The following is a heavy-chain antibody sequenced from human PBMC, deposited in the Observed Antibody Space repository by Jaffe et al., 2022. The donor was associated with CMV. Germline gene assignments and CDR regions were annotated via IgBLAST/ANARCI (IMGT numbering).Heavy chain of an antibody. Sequence: QVQLQQWGAGLLKPSETLSLTCAVYGGSFSGYYWSWIRQPPGKGLEWIGEINHSGSTNYNPSLKSRVTISVDTSKNQFSLKLSSVTAADTAVYYCARGRGATTKRRGFDPWGQGTLVTVSS. CDR3: ARGRGATTKRRGFDP. V-gene: IGHV4-34*01. CDR2: INHSGST. D-gene: IGHD1-26*01. J-gene: IGHJ5*02. CDR1: GGSFSGYY.